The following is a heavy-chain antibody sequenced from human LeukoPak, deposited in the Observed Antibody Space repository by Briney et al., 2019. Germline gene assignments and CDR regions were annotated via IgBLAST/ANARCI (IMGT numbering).Heavy chain of an antibody. CDR1: GGSFSGYY. J-gene: IGHJ4*02. D-gene: IGHD3-3*01. CDR3: ARGRTYYDFWSGFYFDY. V-gene: IGHV4-34*01. CDR2: INHSGST. Sequence: SETLSLTCAVYGGSFSGYYWNWIRQPPGKGLEWIGEINHSGSTNYNPSLKSRVTISINTSKNQFSLKLSSVTAADTAVYYCARGRTYYDFWSGFYFDYWGQGTLVTVSS.